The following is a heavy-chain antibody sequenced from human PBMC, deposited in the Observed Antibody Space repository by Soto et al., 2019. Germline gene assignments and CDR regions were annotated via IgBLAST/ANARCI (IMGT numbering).Heavy chain of an antibody. CDR1: GYTFTSYD. D-gene: IGHD3-3*01. J-gene: IGHJ6*02. V-gene: IGHV1-8*01. CDR3: ARGVDRGVDV. CDR2: MSPNNGDT. Sequence: QVQLVQSGAEVEKPGASVKVSCKASGYTFTSYDINWVRQATGQGPEWMGWMSPNNGDTGYAQKFQGRVTMTRDTAITTAYMELSSLSPEDTAVYYCARGVDRGVDVWGQGPTVTVSS.